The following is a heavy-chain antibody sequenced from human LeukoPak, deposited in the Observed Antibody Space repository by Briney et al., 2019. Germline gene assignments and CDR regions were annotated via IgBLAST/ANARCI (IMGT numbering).Heavy chain of an antibody. D-gene: IGHD5-18*01. V-gene: IGHV3-48*01. CDR3: ETDPGYGYSGAFDI. CDR2: ISSGSNTI. J-gene: IGHJ3*02. CDR1: GFTFSSYS. Sequence: GGSLRLSCAASGFTFSSYSMNWVRQAPGKGLECVSYISSGSNTIYYADSVKGRFTISRDNAKNSLYLQMNSLRAEDAAVYYCETDPGYGYSGAFDIWGQGTMVTVYS.